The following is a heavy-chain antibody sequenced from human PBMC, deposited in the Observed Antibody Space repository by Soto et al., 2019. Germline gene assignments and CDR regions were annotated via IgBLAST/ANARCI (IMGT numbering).Heavy chain of an antibody. Sequence: RASVKVSCKAAGYTFTGYYMHWVRQAPGQGLEWMGWINPKSGGTNYAQKFQGRVTMTRDTSISTAYMELSRLRSDDTAVYYCARDRGYCISSGCWNFDHWGHGTLVTVS. V-gene: IGHV1-2*02. CDR1: GYTFTGYY. J-gene: IGHJ4*01. CDR2: INPKSGGT. CDR3: ARDRGYCISSGCWNFDH. D-gene: IGHD2-2*01.